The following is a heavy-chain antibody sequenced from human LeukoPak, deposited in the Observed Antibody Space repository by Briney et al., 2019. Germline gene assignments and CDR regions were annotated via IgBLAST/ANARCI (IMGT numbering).Heavy chain of an antibody. CDR2: IIPIFGTA. V-gene: IGHV1-69*13. Sequence: GASVKVSCKASGGTFSSYAIRWVRQAPGQGLEWMGGIIPIFGTANYAQKFQCRVTITAYESTSTAYMELSSLRSEDTAVYYCARYSSSSFDPWGQGTLVTVSS. J-gene: IGHJ5*02. D-gene: IGHD6-6*01. CDR1: GGTFSSYA. CDR3: ARYSSSSFDP.